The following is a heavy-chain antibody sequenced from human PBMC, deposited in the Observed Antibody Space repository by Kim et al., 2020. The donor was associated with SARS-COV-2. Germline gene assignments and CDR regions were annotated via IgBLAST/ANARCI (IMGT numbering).Heavy chain of an antibody. J-gene: IGHJ6*02. V-gene: IGHV1-3*01. CDR1: GYTFTSYA. CDR2: INAGNGNT. D-gene: IGHD3-22*01. CDR3: AREGGGYYYDSSVYGMDV. Sequence: ASVKVSCKASGYTFTSYAMHWVRQAPGQRLEWMGWINAGNGNTKYSQKFQGRVTITRDTSASTAYMELSSLRSEDTAVYYCAREGGGYYYDSSVYGMDVWGQGTTVTVSS.